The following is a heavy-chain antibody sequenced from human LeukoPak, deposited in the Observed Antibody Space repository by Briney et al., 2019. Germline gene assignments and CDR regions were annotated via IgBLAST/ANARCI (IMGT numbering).Heavy chain of an antibody. V-gene: IGHV3-9*03. J-gene: IGHJ4*02. D-gene: IGHD2-2*01. CDR2: ISWNSGSI. CDR1: GFTFGDYA. Sequence: GRSLRLSCAASGFTFGDYAMHWVRQAPGKGLEWVSGISWNSGSIGYADSVKGRFTISRDNAKNSLYLQMNSLRAEDMALYYCAKDISKGGQPAAVDYWGQGTLVTVSS. CDR3: AKDISKGGQPAAVDY.